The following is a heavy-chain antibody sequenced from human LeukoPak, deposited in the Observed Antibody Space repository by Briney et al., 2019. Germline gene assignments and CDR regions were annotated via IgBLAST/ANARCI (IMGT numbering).Heavy chain of an antibody. V-gene: IGHV3-33*06. CDR1: GFTFSSYG. CDR3: AKDGRTGGDYYYYYYMDV. CDR2: IWYDGSNK. Sequence: TGGSLRLSCAASGFTFSSYGMHWVRQAPGKGLEWVAGIWYDGSNKYYADSVKGRFTISRDNSKNTLYLQMNSLRAEDTAVYYCAKDGRTGGDYYYYYYMDVWGKGTTVTVSS. D-gene: IGHD7-27*01. J-gene: IGHJ6*03.